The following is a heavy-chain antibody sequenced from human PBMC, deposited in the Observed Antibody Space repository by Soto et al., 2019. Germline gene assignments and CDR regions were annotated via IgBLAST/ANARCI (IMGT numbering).Heavy chain of an antibody. Sequence: SETLSLTCTVSGGSISSGGYYWSWIRQHPGKGLEWIGYIYYSGSTYYNPSLKSRVTISVDTSKNQFSLKLSSVTAADTAVYYCARCYYGSRSRRDYYGMDVWGQGTTVTVSS. CDR3: ARCYYGSRSRRDYYGMDV. CDR1: GGSISSGGYY. CDR2: IYYSGST. V-gene: IGHV4-31*03. J-gene: IGHJ6*02. D-gene: IGHD3-10*01.